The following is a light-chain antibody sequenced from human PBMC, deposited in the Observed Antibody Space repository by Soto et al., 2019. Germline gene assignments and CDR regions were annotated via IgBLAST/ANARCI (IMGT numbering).Light chain of an antibody. V-gene: IGKV3-20*01. CDR1: QSVSSSY. CDR2: AAS. Sequence: EIVLTQSPGTLSLSPGERATLSCRASQSVSSSYIAWYQQKPGQAPRLLIYAASSRATGIPDRFSGSGSGTDFTLTISRLEPEDFAVYYCQQYNNWPTFGQGAKVEIK. CDR3: QQYNNWPT. J-gene: IGKJ1*01.